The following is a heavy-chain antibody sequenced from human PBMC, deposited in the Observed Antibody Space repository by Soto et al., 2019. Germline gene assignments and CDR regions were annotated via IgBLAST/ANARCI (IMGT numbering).Heavy chain of an antibody. V-gene: IGHV4-34*01. Sequence: SETLSLTCAVYGGSFSGYYWSWIRQPPGKGLEWIGEINHSGSTKYNPSLKSRVTISVDTSKNQFSLKLTSVTAADTAVYYCARFPTWWSSSGAAGFDYWGQGTLVTVSS. J-gene: IGHJ4*02. CDR1: GGSFSGYY. CDR2: INHSGST. D-gene: IGHD2-8*02. CDR3: ARFPTWWSSSGAAGFDY.